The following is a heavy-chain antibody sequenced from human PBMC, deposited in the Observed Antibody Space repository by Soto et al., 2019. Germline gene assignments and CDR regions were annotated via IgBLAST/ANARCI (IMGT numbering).Heavy chain of an antibody. CDR1: GYTFTSYG. Sequence: QVQLVQSGAEVKKPGASVKVSCKASGYTFTSYGISWVRQAPGQGLEWMGWISAYKGNTNYAQKLQGRVTMTTDTSTSTAYMELRSLRSDDTAVYYCARVFIADRQHYYYGLDVWGQGTTVTVSS. D-gene: IGHD6-6*01. CDR2: ISAYKGNT. CDR3: ARVFIADRQHYYYGLDV. J-gene: IGHJ6*02. V-gene: IGHV1-18*01.